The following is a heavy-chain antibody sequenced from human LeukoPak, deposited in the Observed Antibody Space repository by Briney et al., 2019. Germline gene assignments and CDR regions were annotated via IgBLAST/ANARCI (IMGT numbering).Heavy chain of an antibody. Sequence: GGSLRLSCAASGFSFSSYVMSWVRQAPGKGLEWVSAVRASGDNTYYADSVKGRFTIARDNSKDTLSLQMNSLRAEDTAIYYGTCLDYWGQGTLVTVSS. V-gene: IGHV3-23*01. CDR2: VRASGDNT. CDR1: GFSFSSYV. J-gene: IGHJ4*02. CDR3: TCLDY.